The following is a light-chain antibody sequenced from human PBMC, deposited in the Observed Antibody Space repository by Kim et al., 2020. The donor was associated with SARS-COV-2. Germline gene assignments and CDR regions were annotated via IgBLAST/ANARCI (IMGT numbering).Light chain of an antibody. CDR3: NSRDSNDNVV. CDR1: NLKSYY. Sequence: VALGQTVKITCQGDNLKSYYATWYQQKQGQAPILVLYCKNNQPSGSPDRFSGSSSGNTASLTITGTQAGDEADYYCNSRDSNDNVVFGGGTKLPVL. V-gene: IGLV3-19*01. CDR2: CKN. J-gene: IGLJ2*01.